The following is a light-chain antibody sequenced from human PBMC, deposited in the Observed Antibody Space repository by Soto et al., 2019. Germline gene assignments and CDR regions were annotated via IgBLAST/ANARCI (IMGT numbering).Light chain of an antibody. V-gene: IGKV1-39*01. Sequence: DIQMTQSPSSLSASIGDRVTITCRASQSISSYLNWYQQKPGRAPKLLIYAASTLQSGVPSRFSGGGSGTDFTLTISSLQPEDFATHYCQQSYSSPYTFGQGTKLEIK. CDR3: QQSYSSPYT. CDR2: AAS. J-gene: IGKJ2*01. CDR1: QSISSY.